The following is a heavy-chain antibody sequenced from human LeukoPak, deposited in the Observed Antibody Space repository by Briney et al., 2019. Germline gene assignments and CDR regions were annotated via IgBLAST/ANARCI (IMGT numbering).Heavy chain of an antibody. J-gene: IGHJ4*02. CDR1: GFTFSSYA. Sequence: GRSLRLSCAASGFTFSSYAMHWVRQAPGKGLEWVAVISYDGSNKYYADSVKGRFTISRDNSKNTLYLQMNSLRAEDTAVYYCARDRGYSYGPPSYYFDYWGQGTLVTVSS. CDR3: ARDRGYSYGPPSYYFDY. D-gene: IGHD5-18*01. CDR2: ISYDGSNK. V-gene: IGHV3-30-3*01.